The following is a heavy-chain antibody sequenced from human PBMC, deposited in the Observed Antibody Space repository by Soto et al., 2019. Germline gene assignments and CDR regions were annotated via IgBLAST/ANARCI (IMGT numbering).Heavy chain of an antibody. CDR3: ARGRRGSSGYDLINPHDY. Sequence: ASVKVSCKASGYTFTSYDINWVRQATGQGLEWMGWMNPNSGNTGYAQKFQGRVTMTRNTSISTAYMELSSLRSEDTAVYYCARGRRGSSGYDLINPHDYWGQGTLVTVSS. J-gene: IGHJ4*02. CDR2: MNPNSGNT. D-gene: IGHD5-12*01. CDR1: GYTFTSYD. V-gene: IGHV1-8*01.